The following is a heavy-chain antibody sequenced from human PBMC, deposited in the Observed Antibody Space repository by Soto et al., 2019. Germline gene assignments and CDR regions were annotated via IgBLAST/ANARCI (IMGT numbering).Heavy chain of an antibody. J-gene: IGHJ6*02. CDR1: GFTFSSYG. V-gene: IGHV3-30*18. CDR3: AKDQRLRPNYYYYGMDV. Sequence: PGGSLRLSCAASGFTFSSYGMHWVRQAPGKGLEWVAVISYDGSNKYYADSVKGRFTISRDNSKNTLYLQMNSLRAEDTAVYYCAKDQRLRPNYYYYGMDVWGQGTTVTVSS. D-gene: IGHD5-12*01. CDR2: ISYDGSNK.